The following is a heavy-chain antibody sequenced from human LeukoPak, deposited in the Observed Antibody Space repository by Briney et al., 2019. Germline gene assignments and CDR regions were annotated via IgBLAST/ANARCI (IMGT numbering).Heavy chain of an antibody. CDR1: GVSISGVGYY. V-gene: IGHV4-39*01. CDR2: ISYGGST. D-gene: IGHD3-22*01. CDR3: AGYYYDSSGYFG. J-gene: IGHJ4*02. Sequence: SETLSLTCTVSGVSISGVGYYWGWIRQPPGKGLEWFGSISYGGSTYYNPSLKSRVFIYVDMSKNQVSLKLSSVTAADTALYYCAGYYYDSSGYFGCGQGTLVTVSS.